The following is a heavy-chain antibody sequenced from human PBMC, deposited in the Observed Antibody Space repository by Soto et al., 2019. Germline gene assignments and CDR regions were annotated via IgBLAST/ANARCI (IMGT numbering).Heavy chain of an antibody. CDR1: GGTFSSYA. V-gene: IGHV1-69*12. J-gene: IGHJ6*02. CDR2: IIPIFATA. Sequence: QVQLVQSGAEVKKPGSSVKVSCKASGGTFSSYAINWVRQAPGQGLEWMGGIIPIFATADYAQKFQGRVTMTADESTSTAYMALSSLRSEDTAVYYCAQCLLGVNYYYGMDVWGQGTTVTVSS. CDR3: AQCLLGVNYYYGMDV. D-gene: IGHD3-16*01.